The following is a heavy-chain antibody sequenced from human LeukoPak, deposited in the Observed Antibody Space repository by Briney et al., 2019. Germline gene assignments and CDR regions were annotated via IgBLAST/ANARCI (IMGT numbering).Heavy chain of an antibody. D-gene: IGHD3-3*01. CDR1: GGSFSGYY. CDR3: ARGSVDSNVLRFLEWLSLGWFDP. V-gene: IGHV4-34*01. Sequence: SEALSLTCAVYGGSFSGYYWSWIRQPPGKGLEWIGEINHSGSTNYNSSLKSRVTISVDTSKNQFSLKLSSVTAADTAVYYCARGSVDSNVLRFLEWLSLGWFDPWGQGTLVTVSS. J-gene: IGHJ5*02. CDR2: INHSGST.